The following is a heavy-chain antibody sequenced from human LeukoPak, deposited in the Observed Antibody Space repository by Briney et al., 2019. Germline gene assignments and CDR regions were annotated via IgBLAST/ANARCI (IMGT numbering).Heavy chain of an antibody. J-gene: IGHJ5*02. D-gene: IGHD2-2*01. Sequence: ASVKVSCKASGYTFTDYYIHWVRQAPGQGLEWMGWINPNSGGTNYAQKFQGRVTMTRDTSISTAYMELSRLRSDDTAVYYCARDACNSPSCSIAGLDPWGQGTRVTVSS. CDR2: INPNSGGT. V-gene: IGHV1-2*02. CDR1: GYTFTDYY. CDR3: ARDACNSPSCSIAGLDP.